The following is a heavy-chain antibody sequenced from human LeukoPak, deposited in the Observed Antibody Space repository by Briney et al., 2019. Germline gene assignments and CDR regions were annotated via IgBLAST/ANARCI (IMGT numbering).Heavy chain of an antibody. CDR3: ARSDYYDSSGYYLVGDY. V-gene: IGHV3-20*04. CDR1: GFTFDDYG. D-gene: IGHD3-22*01. J-gene: IGHJ4*02. CDR2: INWNGGST. Sequence: GGSLRLSCAASGFTFDDYGMSWVRHAPGKGLEWVSGINWNGGSTGYADSVKGRFTISRDNAKNSLYLQMNSLRAEDTALYYCARSDYYDSSGYYLVGDYWGQGTLVTVSS.